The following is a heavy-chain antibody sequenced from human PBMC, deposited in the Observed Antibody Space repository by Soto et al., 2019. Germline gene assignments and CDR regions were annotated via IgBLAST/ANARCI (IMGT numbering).Heavy chain of an antibody. J-gene: IGHJ4*02. CDR3: AKDWGRIAVAGWTD. CDR2: VPYTGAQT. V-gene: IGHV3-23*01. Sequence: EVQLLESGGGLVQPGGSLRLSCTASGFNFGNYAMGWARQAPGKGLEWLSSLAVPYTGAQTYYADSVAGRLTVSRDDSNNTWYLELNSLRAEDTAVYYCAKDWGRIAVAGWTDWGPGTLVTVSS. CDR1: GFNFGNYA. D-gene: IGHD6-19*01.